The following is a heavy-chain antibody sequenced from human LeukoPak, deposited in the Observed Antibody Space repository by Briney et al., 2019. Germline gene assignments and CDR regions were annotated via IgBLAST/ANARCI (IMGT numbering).Heavy chain of an antibody. CDR1: GGSISSGDYH. Sequence: SQTLSLTCTISGGSISSGDYHWSWIRQPPGKGLEWIGYIHHSGSTYYNPSLMSRVIILVDTSNNQFSLKLSSVTAAGTAVYYCARGVEYSYGSNWFDPWGQGTLVTVSS. J-gene: IGHJ5*02. V-gene: IGHV4-30-4*08. D-gene: IGHD5-18*01. CDR3: ARGVEYSYGSNWFDP. CDR2: IHHSGST.